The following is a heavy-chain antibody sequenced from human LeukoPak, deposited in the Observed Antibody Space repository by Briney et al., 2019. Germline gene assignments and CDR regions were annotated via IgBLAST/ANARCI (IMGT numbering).Heavy chain of an antibody. CDR3: ARDSGLRFLEWLFDP. CDR2: INPSGGST. CDR1: GYTFTSYY. D-gene: IGHD3-3*01. Sequence: ASVKVSCKASGYTFTSYYMHWVRQAPGQGLERMGIINPSGGSTSYAQKFQGRVTMTRDTSTSTVYMELSSLRSEDTAVYYCARDSGLRFLEWLFDPWGQGTLVTVSS. V-gene: IGHV1-46*03. J-gene: IGHJ5*02.